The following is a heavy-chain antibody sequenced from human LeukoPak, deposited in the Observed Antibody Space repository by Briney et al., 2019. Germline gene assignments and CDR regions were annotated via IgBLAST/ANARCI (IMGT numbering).Heavy chain of an antibody. CDR1: GGSISSGSYY. Sequence: SETLSLTCTVSGGSISSGSYYWSWIRQPPGKGLEWIGEINHSGSTNYNPSLKSRVTISVDTSKNQFSLKLSSVTAADTAVYYCARHAFDWLFGFDYWGQGTLVTVSS. J-gene: IGHJ4*02. CDR3: ARHAFDWLFGFDY. V-gene: IGHV4-39*01. CDR2: INHSGST. D-gene: IGHD3-9*01.